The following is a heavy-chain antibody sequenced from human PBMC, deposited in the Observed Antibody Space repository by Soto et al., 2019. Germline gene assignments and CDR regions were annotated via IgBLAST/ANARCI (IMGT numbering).Heavy chain of an antibody. CDR2: IYYSGST. Sequence: SETLSLTCTVSGGSISSYYWSWIRQPPGKGLEWIGYIYYSGSTNYSPSLKSRVTISVDTSKNQFSLKLSSVTAADTAVYYCARSVVVTATTFDYWGQGTLVTVSS. V-gene: IGHV4-59*08. CDR1: GGSISSYY. CDR3: ARSVVVTATTFDY. D-gene: IGHD2-21*02. J-gene: IGHJ4*02.